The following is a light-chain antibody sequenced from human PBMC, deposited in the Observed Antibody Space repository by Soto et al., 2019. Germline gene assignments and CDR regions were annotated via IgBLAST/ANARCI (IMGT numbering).Light chain of an antibody. Sequence: QAVVSQPPADSVTTGQVTTISCSGNSANIGSNTVNWSQQLPGTAPKLLIYSNNQRPSGVPDRFSGSKSGTSASLAISGLQSEDEADYYCAAWDDSLNALFGGGTKVTVL. V-gene: IGLV1-44*01. CDR3: AAWDDSLNAL. CDR1: SANIGSNT. J-gene: IGLJ2*01. CDR2: SNN.